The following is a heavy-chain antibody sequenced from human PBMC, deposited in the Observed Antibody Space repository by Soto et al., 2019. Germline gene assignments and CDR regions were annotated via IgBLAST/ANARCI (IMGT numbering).Heavy chain of an antibody. CDR1: GGSISSGGYY. J-gene: IGHJ6*02. D-gene: IGHD2-15*01. Sequence: QVQLQESGPGLVKPSQTLSLTCTVSGGSISSGGYYWSWIRQHPGKGLEWIGYIYYSGSTYYNPSLKRRVSISVGTSKNQFSLTLSSVTAGDTAVYYCARDRVYCSGGSCYYYGIDVWGQGNTVPGFS. V-gene: IGHV4-31*03. CDR3: ARDRVYCSGGSCYYYGIDV. CDR2: IYYSGST.